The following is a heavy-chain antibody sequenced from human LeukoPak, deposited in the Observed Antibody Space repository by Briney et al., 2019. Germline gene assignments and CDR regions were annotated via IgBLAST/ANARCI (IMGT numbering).Heavy chain of an antibody. CDR3: ARDHGNPDWYFDL. CDR2: MNPSDGRT. Sequence: ASVKVSCKASGYTFTTYYMHWVRQAPGQGLEWMGIMNPSDGRTSYAQKFQGRVTMTRDTSTSTVYMELSSLRSEDTAVYYCARDHGNPDWYFDLWGRGTLVTVSS. CDR1: GYTFTTYY. J-gene: IGHJ2*01. V-gene: IGHV1-46*01.